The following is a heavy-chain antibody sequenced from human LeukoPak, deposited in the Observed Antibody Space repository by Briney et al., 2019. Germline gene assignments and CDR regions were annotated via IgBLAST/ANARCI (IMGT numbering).Heavy chain of an antibody. CDR1: GFTFSSYS. Sequence: GGSLRLSCAASGFTFSSYSMNWVRQAPGKGLEWVSYISSSSSTVYYADSVKGRFTISRDNAKNSLYLQMNSLRAEDTAVYYCARDQGYSGYPWLDYWGQGTLVTGPS. V-gene: IGHV3-48*01. CDR2: ISSSSSTV. J-gene: IGHJ4*02. D-gene: IGHD5-12*01. CDR3: ARDQGYSGYPWLDY.